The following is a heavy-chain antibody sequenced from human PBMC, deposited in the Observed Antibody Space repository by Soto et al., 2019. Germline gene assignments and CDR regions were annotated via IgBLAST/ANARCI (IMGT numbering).Heavy chain of an antibody. D-gene: IGHD1-7*01. CDR2: IYRTGST. Sequence: ETLCVTCAVSGGSFTSNNWWTWVRQPPGQGLEWIGEIYRTGSTNYNPSLKSRVTISLDKSENQFSLKVTSLTAEDTAVYYCASRDPGTSVDYWGQGTLVTVYS. V-gene: IGHV4-4*02. CDR3: ASRDPGTSVDY. CDR1: GGSFTSNNW. J-gene: IGHJ4*02.